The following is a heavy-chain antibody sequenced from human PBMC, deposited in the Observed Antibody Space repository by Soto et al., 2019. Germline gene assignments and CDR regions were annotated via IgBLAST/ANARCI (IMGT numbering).Heavy chain of an antibody. CDR1: GYTFTSSY. V-gene: IGHV1-46*01. J-gene: IGHJ6*02. Sequence: ASVKVSCKASGYTFTSSYIHWMRQAPGQGFEWMGIINPSGGGTSYAQKFQGRVTMTRDTSTSTVYMELSSLRSEDTAVYYCARDYVRCSSTSCHDPYYYGMDVWGQGTTVTVSS. CDR3: ARDYVRCSSTSCHDPYYYGMDV. D-gene: IGHD2-2*01. CDR2: INPSGGGT.